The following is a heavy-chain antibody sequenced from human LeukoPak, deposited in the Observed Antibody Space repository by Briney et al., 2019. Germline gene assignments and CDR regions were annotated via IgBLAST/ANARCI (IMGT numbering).Heavy chain of an antibody. CDR2: ISYDGNNK. J-gene: IGHJ4*02. V-gene: IGHV3-30-3*01. CDR3: ARGAPERISSSTNYYFDY. D-gene: IGHD6-6*01. Sequence: GGSLRLSCAASGFTFSSYATYWVRQAPGKGLEWVAVISYDGNNKYYADSVKGRFTISRDDSKNTLSLQMNSLRAEDTAVYYCARGAPERISSSTNYYFDYWGQGTLVTVSS. CDR1: GFTFSSYA.